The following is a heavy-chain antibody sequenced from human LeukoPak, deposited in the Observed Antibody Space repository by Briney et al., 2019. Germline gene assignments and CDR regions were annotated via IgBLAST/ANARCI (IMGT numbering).Heavy chain of an antibody. CDR3: ARDGERYYYDSGGAFDI. D-gene: IGHD3-22*01. V-gene: IGHV3-20*04. CDR2: INWNGGST. CDR1: GFTFDDYG. J-gene: IGHJ3*02. Sequence: GGSLRLSCAASGFTFDDYGMSWVRQAPGKGLEWVSGINWNGGSTGYADSVKGRFTISRDNAKNSLYLKMNSLRAEDTALYYCARDGERYYYDSGGAFDIWGQGTMVTVSS.